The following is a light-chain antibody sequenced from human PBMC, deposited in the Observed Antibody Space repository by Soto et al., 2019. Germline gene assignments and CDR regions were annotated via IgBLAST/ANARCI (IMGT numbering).Light chain of an antibody. CDR2: DDK. Sequence: SYALTQPPSVSVSPGQTASITCGGDNIGTKSVHWYQQRPGQAPVLVVYDDKKRPSGIPERFSGSNSGDTATLTISRVETGDEADYYCQVCERFSDHNFVFGDGTKV. J-gene: IGLJ1*01. CDR1: NIGTKS. V-gene: IGLV3-21*02. CDR3: QVCERFSDHNFV.